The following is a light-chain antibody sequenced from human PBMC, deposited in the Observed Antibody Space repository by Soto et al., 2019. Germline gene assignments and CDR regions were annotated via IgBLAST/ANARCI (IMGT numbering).Light chain of an antibody. CDR2: GVT. CDR1: SSGIGGYDY. J-gene: IGLJ1*01. V-gene: IGLV2-14*01. Sequence: QSVLTQPASVSGSPGQSITISCTGTSSGIGGYDYVSWYQHHPGKAPKFIIYGVTNRPSGVSHRFSGSKSANTASLTISGLQAEDEADYYCTSYTSSSTNVFGTGTKV. CDR3: TSYTSSSTNV.